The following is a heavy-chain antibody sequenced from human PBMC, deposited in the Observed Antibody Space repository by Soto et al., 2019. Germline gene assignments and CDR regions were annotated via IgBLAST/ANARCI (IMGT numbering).Heavy chain of an antibody. Sequence: EVQLVESGGGLVQPGRSLRLSCAASGITFDDFAMHWVRQAPGKGLEWVSGINWDGDFLDYADSVKGRLTISRDKAKNSLYLQMSSLRREDTALALCALGSSSSFYSLNYWGQGTLVTVSS. J-gene: IGHJ4*02. D-gene: IGHD6-6*01. CDR1: GITFDDFA. CDR3: ALGSSSSFYSLNY. V-gene: IGHV3-9*01. CDR2: INWDGDFL.